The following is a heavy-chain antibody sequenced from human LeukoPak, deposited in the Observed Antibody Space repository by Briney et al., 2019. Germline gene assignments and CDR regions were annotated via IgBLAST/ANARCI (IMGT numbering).Heavy chain of an antibody. CDR3: ARALPGAATAHNWFDP. J-gene: IGHJ5*02. V-gene: IGHV1-18*01. CDR1: GYTFTIYG. CDR2: ISGFTGAT. D-gene: IGHD1-26*01. Sequence: ASVRVSCKASGYTFTIYGMSWVRQAPGQRLEWMGWISGFTGATNYAQKFQGRLSMTIDTSTNTTYMDLRTVTSDDTAIYYCARALPGAATAHNWFDPWGQGTLVTVSS.